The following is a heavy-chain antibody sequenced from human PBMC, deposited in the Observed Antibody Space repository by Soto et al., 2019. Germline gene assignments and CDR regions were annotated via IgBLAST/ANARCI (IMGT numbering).Heavy chain of an antibody. CDR1: GFSFDDYG. Sequence: EVQLVESGGGSVQPGRSLRLSCAASGFSFDDYGMHWVRQGPGKGLEWVSGISWNSGDIYYADSVKGRFTISRDNAKRSRYQQLNSLSTEDTALYNWAKDNDLYRDGTFGDWGKGNLVTVSS. CDR3: AKDNDLYRDGTFGD. V-gene: IGHV3-9*01. CDR2: ISWNSGDI. D-gene: IGHD1-26*01. J-gene: IGHJ4*02.